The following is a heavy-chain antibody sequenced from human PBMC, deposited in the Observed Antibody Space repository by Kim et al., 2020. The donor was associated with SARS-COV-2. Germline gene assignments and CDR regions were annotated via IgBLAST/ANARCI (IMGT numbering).Heavy chain of an antibody. CDR3: ARGGYSSGWAFDY. Sequence: YAQGFTGRFVFSLDTSVSTAYLQISSLKAEDTAVYYCARGGYSSGWAFDYWGQGTLVTVSS. J-gene: IGHJ4*02. V-gene: IGHV7-4-1*02. D-gene: IGHD6-19*01.